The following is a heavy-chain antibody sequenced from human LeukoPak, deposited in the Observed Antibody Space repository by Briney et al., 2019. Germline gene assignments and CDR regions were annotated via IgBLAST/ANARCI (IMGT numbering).Heavy chain of an antibody. CDR2: ISGSGDGT. J-gene: IGHJ4*02. CDR1: GFTFSSYA. CDR3: AKAVDSGSSLADY. D-gene: IGHD1-26*01. Sequence: GGSLRLSCTASGFTFSSYAMSWVRQAPGKGLEWVSSISGSGDGTYYANSVKGRFTISRDDSKNTLYLQMNSLRAEDTAVYYCAKAVDSGSSLADYWGQGTLVTVSS. V-gene: IGHV3-23*01.